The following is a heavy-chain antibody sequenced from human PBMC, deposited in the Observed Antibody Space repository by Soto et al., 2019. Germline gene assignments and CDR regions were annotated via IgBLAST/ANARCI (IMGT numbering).Heavy chain of an antibody. CDR1: GGSITTNGHY. V-gene: IGHV4-31*03. CDR2: IYYTGNS. CDR3: AREQWGFVS. Sequence: QVQLQESGPELVKPSQTLSLTCSVSGGSITTNGHYWTWIRQHPGQGLERIAYIYYTGNSYLNPSLKSRLSISVDTSKNQFSLELRSVTAADTAVYYCAREQWGFVSWGQGTLVTVSS. D-gene: IGHD6-19*01. J-gene: IGHJ4*02.